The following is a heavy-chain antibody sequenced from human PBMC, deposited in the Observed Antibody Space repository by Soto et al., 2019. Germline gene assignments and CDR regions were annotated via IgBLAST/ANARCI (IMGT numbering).Heavy chain of an antibody. CDR1: GYTFTRYD. Sequence: ASVKVSCKSCGYTFTRYDINWVRQATGQGLEWMGWMNPNSGNTGYAQKFQGRVTMTRNTSISTAYMELSSLRSEDTAVYYCARVFFGVVRTGSNNYYYYYGMDVWGQGTTVTVSS. D-gene: IGHD3-3*01. CDR2: MNPNSGNT. V-gene: IGHV1-8*01. CDR3: ARVFFGVVRTGSNNYYYYYGMDV. J-gene: IGHJ6*02.